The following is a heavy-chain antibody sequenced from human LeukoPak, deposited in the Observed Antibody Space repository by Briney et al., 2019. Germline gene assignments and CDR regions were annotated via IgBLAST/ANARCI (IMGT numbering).Heavy chain of an antibody. Sequence: GGSLRLSCAASGFTFDDYAMHWVRQAPGKGLEWVSGISWNSGSIGYADSVKGRFTISRDNAKNSLYLQMNSLRAEDTALYYCARSYSSSFDWFDPWGQGTLVTVSS. CDR2: ISWNSGSI. D-gene: IGHD6-6*01. V-gene: IGHV3-9*01. CDR1: GFTFDDYA. CDR3: ARSYSSSFDWFDP. J-gene: IGHJ5*02.